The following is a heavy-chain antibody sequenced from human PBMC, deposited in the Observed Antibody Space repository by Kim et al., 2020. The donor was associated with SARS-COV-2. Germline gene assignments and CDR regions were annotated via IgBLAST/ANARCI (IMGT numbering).Heavy chain of an antibody. CDR3: AGLYYGAFAFDI. Sequence: AASVKGRYTISRDNAKNALYGHMNSLADEDTAVYYCAGLYYGAFAFDIWGQGTVVTVSS. D-gene: IGHD1-26*01. J-gene: IGHJ3*02. V-gene: IGHV3-11*01.